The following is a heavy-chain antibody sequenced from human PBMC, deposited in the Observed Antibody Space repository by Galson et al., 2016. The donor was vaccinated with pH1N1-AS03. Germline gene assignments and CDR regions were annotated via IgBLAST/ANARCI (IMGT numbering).Heavy chain of an antibody. Sequence: SVKVSCKASGYTFSTYGVSWVRQAPGQGLEWMGWIGGYDDDTNYAQNVAGRVTMTTDKSTSTVYMELRSLRSDDTAVYYCASRSKSGTLGAFDIWGPGTLVIVSS. J-gene: IGHJ3*02. V-gene: IGHV1-18*04. D-gene: IGHD1-26*01. CDR1: GYTFSTYG. CDR2: IGGYDDDT. CDR3: ASRSKSGTLGAFDI.